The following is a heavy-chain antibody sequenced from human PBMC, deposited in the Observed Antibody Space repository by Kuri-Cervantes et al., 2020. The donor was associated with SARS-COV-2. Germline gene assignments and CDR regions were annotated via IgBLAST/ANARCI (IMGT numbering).Heavy chain of an antibody. CDR1: GYTFTSYG. Sequence: AAAKVFCNASGYTFTSYGISWVRQDPGEGLEWMGWISAYNGNTSYAQKLQSRVTMITDTSTSTAYMELRSLRSADPAVYYRARDPNYDSSGYYCLTFDYWGQGTLVTVSS. D-gene: IGHD3-22*01. V-gene: IGHV1-18*01. CDR2: ISAYNGNT. J-gene: IGHJ4*02. CDR3: ARDPNYDSSGYYCLTFDY.